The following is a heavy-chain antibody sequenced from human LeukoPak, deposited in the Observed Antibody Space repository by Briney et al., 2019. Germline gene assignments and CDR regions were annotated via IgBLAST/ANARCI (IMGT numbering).Heavy chain of an antibody. J-gene: IGHJ4*02. D-gene: IGHD2-15*01. Sequence: GGSLRLSCAATGFTFSSYVMSWVRQAPGKGLEWVSGISGSGGSTNYADSVKGRFTISRDNSKNTLYLQMNSLRAEDTAVYYCAKQRGYCSGGDCSRGYFDFWGQGTLVTVSS. V-gene: IGHV3-23*01. CDR1: GFTFSSYV. CDR3: AKQRGYCSGGDCSRGYFDF. CDR2: ISGSGGST.